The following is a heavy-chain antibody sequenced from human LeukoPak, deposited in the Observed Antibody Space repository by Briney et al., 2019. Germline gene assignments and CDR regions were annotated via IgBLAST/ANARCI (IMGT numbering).Heavy chain of an antibody. D-gene: IGHD6-13*01. CDR2: ISSSGGHT. CDR3: ARNPGPGTLDN. Sequence: GGSLRLSCAASGFTFNDYYMSWIRQAPGKGLEWVSFISSSGGHTNYADSVKGRFTISRDNAKNSLYLQMNSLRAEDTAVYYCARNPGPGTLDNWGQGTLVTVSS. J-gene: IGHJ4*02. V-gene: IGHV3-11*06. CDR1: GFTFNDYY.